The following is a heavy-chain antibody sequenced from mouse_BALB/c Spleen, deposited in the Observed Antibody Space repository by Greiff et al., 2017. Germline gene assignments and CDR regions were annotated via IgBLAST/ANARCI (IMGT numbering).Heavy chain of an antibody. J-gene: IGHJ4*01. Sequence: DVKLVESGGGLVKLGGSLKLSCAASGFTFSSYYMSWVRQTPEKRLELVAAINSNGGSTYYPDTVKGRFTISRDNAKNTLYLQMSSLKSEDTALYYCARHKLREFGAMDYWGQGTSVTVSS. CDR2: INSNGGST. CDR1: GFTFSSYY. V-gene: IGHV5-6-2*01. D-gene: IGHD4-1*01. CDR3: ARHKLREFGAMDY.